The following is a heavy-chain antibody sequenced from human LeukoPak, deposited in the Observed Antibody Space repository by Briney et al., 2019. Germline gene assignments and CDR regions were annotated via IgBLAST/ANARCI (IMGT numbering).Heavy chain of an antibody. Sequence: ASVKVSCKASGYTFTTYYMHWVRQAPGQGLEWMGIISPSGGGTNYAQKFQGRVTITADESTSTAYMELSSLRSEDTAVYYCASTSDTAMVDFDYWGRGTLVTVSS. D-gene: IGHD5-18*01. CDR3: ASTSDTAMVDFDY. V-gene: IGHV1-46*01. CDR2: ISPSGGGT. CDR1: GYTFTTYY. J-gene: IGHJ4*02.